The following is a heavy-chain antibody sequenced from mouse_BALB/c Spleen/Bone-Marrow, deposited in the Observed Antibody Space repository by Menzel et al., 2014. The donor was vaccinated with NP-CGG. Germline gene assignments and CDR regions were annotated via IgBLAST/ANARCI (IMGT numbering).Heavy chain of an antibody. CDR2: INSNGGST. CDR1: GFTFSSYG. V-gene: IGHV5-6-3*01. D-gene: IGHD2-1*01. Sequence: EVQVVESGGGLVQPGGSLKLSYAASGFTFSSYGMSWVRQTPDKRLELVATINSNGGSTYYPDSVKGRFTISRDTAKNTLYLQMSSLKSEETAMYYCVRGNYGNYVDYFDFWGQGTTLTVSS. J-gene: IGHJ2*01. CDR3: VRGNYGNYVDYFDF.